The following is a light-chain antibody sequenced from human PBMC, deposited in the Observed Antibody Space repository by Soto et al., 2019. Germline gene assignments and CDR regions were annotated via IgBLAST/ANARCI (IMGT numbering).Light chain of an antibody. V-gene: IGLV2-14*01. CDR2: GVT. J-gene: IGLJ1*01. CDR1: SSDIGGYDY. CDR3: TSYTSSSTHV. Sequence: QASLPHPASVSWSPGHAITITCTGTSSDIGGYDYVSWYQHHPGKAPKVIIYGVTNRPSGVSHRFSGSKSANTASLTISGLQAEEEADYYCTSYTSSSTHVFGTGTRSPS.